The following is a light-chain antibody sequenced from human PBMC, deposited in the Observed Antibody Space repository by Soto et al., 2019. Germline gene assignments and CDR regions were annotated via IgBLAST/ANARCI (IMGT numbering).Light chain of an antibody. CDR1: SSDVGGYNY. J-gene: IGLJ1*01. CDR2: EVS. V-gene: IGLV2-14*01. Sequence: QSALTQPASVSGSPGQSSTISCTGTSSDVGGYNYVSWYQQHPGKAPKLTIYEVSNRPSGVNNRFSGSKSDNTASLTISGLQAEDEADYYCSSYTSSNTDVFGTGTKLTVL. CDR3: SSYTSSNTDV.